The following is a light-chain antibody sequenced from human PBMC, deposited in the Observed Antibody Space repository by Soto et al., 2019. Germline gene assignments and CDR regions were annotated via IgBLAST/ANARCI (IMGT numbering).Light chain of an antibody. CDR2: SNN. J-gene: IGLJ3*02. V-gene: IGLV1-44*01. CDR1: SSNIGNNP. Sequence: QSVVTQPPSVSGTPGQRVTISCSGSSSNIGNNPVNWYQHFPGTAPKLLIYSNNQRPSGVPDRFSGSKSGTSASLASSGLQSEDEADYYCAVWDDSLSGVVFGGGTKLTVL. CDR3: AVWDDSLSGVV.